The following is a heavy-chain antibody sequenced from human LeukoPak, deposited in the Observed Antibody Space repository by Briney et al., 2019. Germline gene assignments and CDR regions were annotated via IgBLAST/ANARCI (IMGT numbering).Heavy chain of an antibody. D-gene: IGHD2/OR15-2a*01. J-gene: IGHJ6*03. Sequence: SETLSLTCTVSGGSISSSSYYWGWIRQSPGKGLEWIGSIYYSGSTYYNPSLKSRVTISVDTSKNQFSLKLSSVTAADTAVYYCARDNSYRYYYYMDVWGKGTTVTVSS. CDR2: IYYSGST. CDR3: ARDNSYRYYYYMDV. CDR1: GGSISSSSYY. V-gene: IGHV4-39*07.